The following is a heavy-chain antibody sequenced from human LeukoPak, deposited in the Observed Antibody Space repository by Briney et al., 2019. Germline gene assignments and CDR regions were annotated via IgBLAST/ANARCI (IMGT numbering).Heavy chain of an antibody. CDR3: ARVRVSSGSHPWYFDY. CDR2: IYYSGST. CDR1: RGSISSYY. Sequence: SETLSLTCTVSRGSISSYYWSWIRQPPGQGLEWIGYIYYSGSTDYNPSLKSRVNISADTSKNQFSLKLSSVTAADTAVYFCARVRVSSGSHPWYFDYWGQGTLVTVSS. J-gene: IGHJ4*02. D-gene: IGHD3-22*01. V-gene: IGHV4-59*01.